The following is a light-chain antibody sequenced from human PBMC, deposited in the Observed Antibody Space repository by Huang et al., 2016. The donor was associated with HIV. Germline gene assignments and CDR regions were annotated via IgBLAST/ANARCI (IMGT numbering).Light chain of an antibody. J-gene: IGKJ1*01. Sequence: EIVMTQSPATLSVSPGERATLSCRASQSVSRNLAWYQQKPGQPPRLLIYAASTRATGIPARFSGSGSGTEFTLTISSLQSEDFAVYYCQQYNNWPRTFGQGTKVEIK. V-gene: IGKV3-15*01. CDR2: AAS. CDR3: QQYNNWPRT. CDR1: QSVSRN.